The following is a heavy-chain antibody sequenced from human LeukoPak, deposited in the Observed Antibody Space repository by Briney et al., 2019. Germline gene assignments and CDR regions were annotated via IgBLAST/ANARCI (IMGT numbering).Heavy chain of an antibody. Sequence: PSETLSLTCAVSGGSISSGGYSWSWIRQPPGKGLEWIGYINHSGSTNYNPSLKSRVTISVDTSKNQFSLKLRSVTAADTAVYYCARGDNWNHGYYMDVWGKGTTVTVSS. J-gene: IGHJ6*03. V-gene: IGHV4-30-2*01. CDR3: ARGDNWNHGYYMDV. CDR2: INHSGST. CDR1: GGSISSGGYS. D-gene: IGHD1-14*01.